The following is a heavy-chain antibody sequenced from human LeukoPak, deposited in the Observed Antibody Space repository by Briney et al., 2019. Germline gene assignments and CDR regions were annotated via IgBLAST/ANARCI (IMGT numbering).Heavy chain of an antibody. J-gene: IGHJ4*02. CDR3: AKDSTSGGWYLVSPRNPLPPDY. CDR2: IRYDGSNK. D-gene: IGHD6-19*01. Sequence: PGGSLRLSCAASGFTFSSYGMHWVRQAPGKGLEWVAFIRYDGSNKYYADSVKGRFTISRDNSKNTLYLQMNSLRAEDTAVYYCAKDSTSGGWYLVSPRNPLPPDYWGQGTLVTVSS. CDR1: GFTFSSYG. V-gene: IGHV3-30*02.